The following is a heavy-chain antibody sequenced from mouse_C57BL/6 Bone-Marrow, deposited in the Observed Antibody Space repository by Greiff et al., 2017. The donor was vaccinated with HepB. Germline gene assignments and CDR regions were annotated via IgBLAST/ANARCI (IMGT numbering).Heavy chain of an antibody. CDR2: INPNNGGT. CDR3: ARSGDDYDY. J-gene: IGHJ2*01. CDR1: GYTFTDYY. V-gene: IGHV1-26*01. D-gene: IGHD2-4*01. Sequence: EVQLQQSGPELVKPGASVKISCKASGYTFTDYYMNWVKQSHGKSLEWIGDINPNNGGTSYNQKFKGKATLTVDKSSSTAYMELRSLTSEDSAVYYCARSGDDYDYWGQGTTLTVSS.